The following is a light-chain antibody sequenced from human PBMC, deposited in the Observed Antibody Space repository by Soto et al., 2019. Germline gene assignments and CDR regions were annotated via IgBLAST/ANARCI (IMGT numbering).Light chain of an antibody. CDR1: QAITTN. V-gene: IGKV1-33*01. Sequence: DIQMTQSPSSLSASVGDRVTITCQASQAITTNLNWYQHKPGKAPKLLVYDESTLETGVTSRFSGSGSGTDFTFTISSLQPDDIATYYCQQFDILPFTFGPGTKVNIK. CDR3: QQFDILPFT. J-gene: IGKJ3*01. CDR2: DES.